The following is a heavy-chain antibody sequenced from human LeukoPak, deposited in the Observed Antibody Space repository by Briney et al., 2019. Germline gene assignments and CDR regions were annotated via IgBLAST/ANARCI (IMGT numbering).Heavy chain of an antibody. Sequence: GGSLRLSCAASGFTFSSSDMHWVRQPTGKGLEWVSAIGTIGDTYYPGSVKGRFTISRDNAKNSLYLQMNSLRAEDTAVYYCARVEASGYDYGAFDYWGQGTLVTVSS. CDR2: IGTIGDT. J-gene: IGHJ4*02. CDR1: GFTFSSSD. D-gene: IGHD5-12*01. CDR3: ARVEASGYDYGAFDY. V-gene: IGHV3-13*01.